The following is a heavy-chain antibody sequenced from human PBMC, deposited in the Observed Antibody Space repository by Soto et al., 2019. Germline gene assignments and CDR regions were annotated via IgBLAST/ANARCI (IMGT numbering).Heavy chain of an antibody. Sequence: QVQLQESGPGLVKPSQTLSLTCTVSGGSISSGGYYWSWVRQHPGKGLEWIGYIYYSGSTYYNPSLKSRVTISVDTSKNQFSLKLSSVTAADTAVYYCARERNDYVRFFDYWGQGTLVTVSS. CDR3: ARERNDYVRFFDY. D-gene: IGHD4-17*01. CDR2: IYYSGST. J-gene: IGHJ4*02. CDR1: GGSISSGGYY. V-gene: IGHV4-31*03.